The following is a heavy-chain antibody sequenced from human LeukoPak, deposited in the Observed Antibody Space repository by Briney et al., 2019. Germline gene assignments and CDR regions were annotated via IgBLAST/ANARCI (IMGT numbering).Heavy chain of an antibody. D-gene: IGHD1-26*01. CDR3: AVPQWELLN. V-gene: IGHV3-23*01. Sequence: PGGSLRLSCAASGFTFSDYYMSWIRQAPGQGLEWVSAISAGGGNTYYADSVKGRFTISRDNSKNTLYLQMNSLRAEDTAVYSCAVPQWELLNWGQGTLVTVSS. J-gene: IGHJ4*02. CDR2: ISAGGGNT. CDR1: GFTFSDYY.